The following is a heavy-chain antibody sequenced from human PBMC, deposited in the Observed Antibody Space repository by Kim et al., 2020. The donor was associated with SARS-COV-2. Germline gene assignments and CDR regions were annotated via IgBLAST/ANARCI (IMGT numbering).Heavy chain of an antibody. V-gene: IGHV4-34*01. CDR2: HSGTA. CDR3: ARGVPGY. Sequence: HSGTARYDPSLESRVSISVDTSKNQFFLKLTSLTAADTAIYYCARGVPGYWGQGTLVTVSS. J-gene: IGHJ4*02.